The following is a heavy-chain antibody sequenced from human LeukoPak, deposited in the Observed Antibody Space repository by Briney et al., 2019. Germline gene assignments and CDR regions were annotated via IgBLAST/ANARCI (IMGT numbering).Heavy chain of an antibody. CDR3: AKLYSGRIDY. D-gene: IGHD1-26*01. J-gene: IGHJ4*02. Sequence: GESLKISRKGSGYSFTNYWIGWVRQMPGKGLEWMGIIFPGDSDTRYSPSFQDQVTISADKSISTAYLQWNSLKASDTAIYYCAKLYSGRIDYWGQGTLVSVS. CDR1: GYSFTNYW. V-gene: IGHV5-51*01. CDR2: IFPGDSDT.